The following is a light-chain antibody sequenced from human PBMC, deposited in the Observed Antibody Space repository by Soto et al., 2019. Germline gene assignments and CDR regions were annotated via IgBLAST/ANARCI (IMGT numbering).Light chain of an antibody. CDR3: QQRSNWPPIT. J-gene: IGKJ5*01. Sequence: EIVLTQSPDTLSLSPGERATLSCRASQSVGTSLAWYQQKPGQAPRLLIYDASNRATGVPARFSGSGSGTDFTLTISSLEPEDFAVYYCQQRSNWPPITFGQGTRLEIK. CDR1: QSVGTS. CDR2: DAS. V-gene: IGKV3-11*01.